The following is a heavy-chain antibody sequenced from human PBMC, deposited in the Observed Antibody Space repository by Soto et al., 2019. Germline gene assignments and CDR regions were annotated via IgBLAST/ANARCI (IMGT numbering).Heavy chain of an antibody. D-gene: IGHD6-13*01. CDR1: GGSFSGYY. J-gene: IGHJ6*02. CDR3: AREGFVGRYSSSWSYRGYYYGMDV. Sequence: NPSETLSLTCAVYGGSFSGYYWSWIRQPPGKGLEWIGEINHSGSTNYNPSLKSRVTISVDTSKNQFSLKLSSVTAADTAVYYCAREGFVGRYSSSWSYRGYYYGMDVWGQGTTVTVSS. CDR2: INHSGST. V-gene: IGHV4-34*01.